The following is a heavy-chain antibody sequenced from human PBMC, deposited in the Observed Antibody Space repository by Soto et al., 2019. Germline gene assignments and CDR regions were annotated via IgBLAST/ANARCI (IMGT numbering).Heavy chain of an antibody. D-gene: IGHD2-21*02. V-gene: IGHV1-24*01. J-gene: IGHJ4*02. Sequence: VSVKVSCKISGYTLTELSMHWVRQAPGKGLEWTGGFDPEDGETIYAQKFQGRVTMTEDTSTDTAYMELSSLRSEDTAVYYCATDLGPRLVTAYDYWGQGTLVTVSS. CDR1: GYTLTELS. CDR2: FDPEDGET. CDR3: ATDLGPRLVTAYDY.